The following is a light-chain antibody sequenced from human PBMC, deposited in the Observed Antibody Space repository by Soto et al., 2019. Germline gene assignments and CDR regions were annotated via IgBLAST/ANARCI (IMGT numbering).Light chain of an antibody. Sequence: DIQMTQSPSTLSASEEDRVTITCRASQSISSWLAWYQQKPGKAPKLLIYDASSLESGVPSRFSGSGSGTEFTLTISSLQPDDFATYYCQQYNSYSWTFGQGTKVDIK. V-gene: IGKV1-5*01. CDR2: DAS. CDR1: QSISSW. CDR3: QQYNSYSWT. J-gene: IGKJ1*01.